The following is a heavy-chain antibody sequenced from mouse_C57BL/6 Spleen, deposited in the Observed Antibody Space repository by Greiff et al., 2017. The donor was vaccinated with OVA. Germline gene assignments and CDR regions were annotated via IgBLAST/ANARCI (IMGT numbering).Heavy chain of an antibody. CDR1: GYTFTSYW. CDR2: IYPGSGST. Sequence: QVQLQQSGAELVKPGASVKLSCKASGYTFTSYWITWVKQRPGQGLEWIGDIYPGSGSTYYNEKFKSTATLTVDTSSSTSYMQLSSLTSEDSAVYYCARSDFSLLQGYWGQGTTLTVSS. CDR3: ARSDFSLLQGY. J-gene: IGHJ2*01. D-gene: IGHD1-1*01. V-gene: IGHV1-55*01.